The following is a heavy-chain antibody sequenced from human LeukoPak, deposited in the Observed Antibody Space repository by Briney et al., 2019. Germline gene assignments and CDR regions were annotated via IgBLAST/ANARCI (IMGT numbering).Heavy chain of an antibody. J-gene: IGHJ4*02. Sequence: GGSLRLSCAASGFTFSSYDVHWVRQATGRGLEWVSAMGTAGDTYYAGSVKGRFTISREDAKNSFYLQMNSLIAGDTAVYYCAALGGSIYWGQGTVVTVSS. CDR3: AALGGSIY. CDR2: MGTAGDT. V-gene: IGHV3-13*01. D-gene: IGHD1-26*01. CDR1: GFTFSSYD.